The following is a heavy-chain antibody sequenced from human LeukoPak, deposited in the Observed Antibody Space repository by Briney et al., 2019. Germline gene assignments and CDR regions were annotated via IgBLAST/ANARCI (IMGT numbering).Heavy chain of an antibody. CDR3: ARGIGMIDY. J-gene: IGHJ4*02. D-gene: IGHD2-21*01. V-gene: IGHV4-39*01. CDR1: GGSISSSSYY. Sequence: SETLSLTCTVSGGSISSSSYYWGWIRQPPGKGLEWIGSIYYSGSTYDNPSLKSRVTISVDTSKNQFSLKLSSVTAADTAVYYCARGIGMIDYWGQGTLVTVSS. CDR2: IYYSGST.